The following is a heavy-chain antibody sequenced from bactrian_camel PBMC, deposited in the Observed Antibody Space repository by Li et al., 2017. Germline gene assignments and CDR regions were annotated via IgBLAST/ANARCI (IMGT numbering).Heavy chain of an antibody. CDR3: QKRWCRVHNTQTLNA. CDR1: GYPYDGTC. D-gene: IGHD1*01. Sequence: HVQLVESGGGTVLTGGSLQLTCVTSGYPYDGTCMGWFRRAPGKEREGLALISTTTRSAYYTDSVRGRFTISQDNAKNTVYLQMVSLKPEDTATYYCQKRWCRVHNTQTLNARGQGTQVTVS. V-gene: IGHV3S63*01. J-gene: IGHJ4*01. CDR2: ISTTTRSA.